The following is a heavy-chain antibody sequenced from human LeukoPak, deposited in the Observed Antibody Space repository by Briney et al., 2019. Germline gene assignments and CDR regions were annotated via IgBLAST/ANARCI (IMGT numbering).Heavy chain of an antibody. J-gene: IGHJ4*02. Sequence: SVKVSCKASRGTFSSYTISWVRQAPGQGLEWMGRIIPILGIANYAQKFQGRVTITADKSTSTAYMELSSLRPEDTAVYYCARAQRNLGYDFWSGYYYWGQGTLVTVSS. CDR3: ARAQRNLGYDFWSGYYY. V-gene: IGHV1-69*02. CDR1: RGTFSSYT. D-gene: IGHD3-3*01. CDR2: IIPILGIA.